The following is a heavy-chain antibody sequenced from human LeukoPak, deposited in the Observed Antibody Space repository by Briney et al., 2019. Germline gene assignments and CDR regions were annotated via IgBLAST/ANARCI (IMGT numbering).Heavy chain of an antibody. V-gene: IGHV1-18*01. Sequence: ASVKVSCKASGYTFTSYGISWVRQAPGQGLEWMGWISAYNGNTNYAQKLQGRVTMTTDTSTSTAYMELRSLRSDGTAVYYCAKLELPEGYFDYWGQGTLVTVSS. CDR2: ISAYNGNT. CDR1: GYTFTSYG. D-gene: IGHD1-7*01. J-gene: IGHJ4*02. CDR3: AKLELPEGYFDY.